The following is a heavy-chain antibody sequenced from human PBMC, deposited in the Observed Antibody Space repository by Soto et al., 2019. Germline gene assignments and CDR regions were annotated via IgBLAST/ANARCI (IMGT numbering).Heavy chain of an antibody. J-gene: IGHJ4*02. CDR1: GFTFSKYW. D-gene: IGHD3-10*01. Sequence: EVQLVESGGGLVQPGGSLRLSCAISGFTFSKYWMHWVRQAPGKGLVWVSRVNSDGSDTAYADSVRGRFTISRDNAKNTLYLQMSSLRGEDTAMYYCFAGEANYFDYWGQGTPVTVSS. V-gene: IGHV3-74*01. CDR2: VNSDGSDT. CDR3: FAGEANYFDY.